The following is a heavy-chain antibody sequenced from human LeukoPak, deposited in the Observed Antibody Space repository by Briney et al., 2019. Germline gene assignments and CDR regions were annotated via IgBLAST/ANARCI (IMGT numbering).Heavy chain of an antibody. Sequence: GASVKVSRKASGYTFTGYYMHWVRQAPGQGLEWMGWINPNSGGTNYAQKFQGRVTMTRDTSISTAYMELSRLRSDDTAVYYCARGLGNPGGRYYYYYYMDVWGKGTTVTVSS. CDR1: GYTFTGYY. D-gene: IGHD4-23*01. CDR2: INPNSGGT. J-gene: IGHJ6*03. V-gene: IGHV1-2*02. CDR3: ARGLGNPGGRYYYYYYMDV.